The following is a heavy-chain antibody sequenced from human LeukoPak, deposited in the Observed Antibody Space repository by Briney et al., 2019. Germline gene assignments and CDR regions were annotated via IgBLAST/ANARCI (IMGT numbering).Heavy chain of an antibody. V-gene: IGHV3-48*03. CDR1: GFTFSSYA. J-gene: IGHJ4*02. CDR2: ISSSGSTI. CDR3: ARADYYDSSGYYSEIGPIK. Sequence: GGSLRISCTASGFTFSSYAMNWVRQAPGKGLEWVSYISSSGSTIYYADSVKGRFTISRDNAKNSLYLQMNSLRAEDTAVYYCARADYYDSSGYYSEIGPIKWGQGTLVTVSS. D-gene: IGHD3-22*01.